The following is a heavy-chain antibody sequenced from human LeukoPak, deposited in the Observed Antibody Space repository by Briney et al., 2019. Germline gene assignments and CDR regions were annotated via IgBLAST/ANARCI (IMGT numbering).Heavy chain of an antibody. D-gene: IGHD6-19*01. CDR1: GFTFSSYW. CDR3: AAVAATRPGDY. V-gene: IGHV3-7*01. CDR2: IQQGGSHK. Sequence: GGSLRLSCAASGFTFSSYWMGWVRQAPGKGLEWVANIQQGGSHKYYVDSVKGRFTISRDNAKNTLLLQMNSLRVEDTAMYYCAAVAATRPGDYWGQGTLVTVSS. J-gene: IGHJ4*02.